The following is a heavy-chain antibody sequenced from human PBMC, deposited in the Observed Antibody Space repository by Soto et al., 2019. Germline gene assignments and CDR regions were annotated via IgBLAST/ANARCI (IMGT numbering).Heavy chain of an antibody. V-gene: IGHV4-59*08. D-gene: IGHD3-3*01. CDR2: IYYSGST. CDR1: GGSISSYY. CDR3: ARTPHYDFWSGLIDY. Sequence: SETLSLTCTVSGGSISSYYWSWIRQPPGKGLEWIGYIYYSGSTNYNPSLKSRVTISVDTSKNQFSLKLSSVTAADTAVYYCARTPHYDFWSGLIDYWGQGTLVTVSS. J-gene: IGHJ4*02.